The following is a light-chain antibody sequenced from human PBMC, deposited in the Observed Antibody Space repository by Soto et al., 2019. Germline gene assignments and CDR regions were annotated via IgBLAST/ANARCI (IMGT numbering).Light chain of an antibody. CDR3: HQRINWPPFT. Sequence: EIVLTQSPATLSLSPGERATLSCRASESVSSYLAWYQQKPGQAPRLLIYDISNRATGIPARFSGSGSGTDFTLTISSLEPEDVAVYYCHQRINWPPFTFGPGTKVDIK. V-gene: IGKV3-11*01. CDR2: DIS. J-gene: IGKJ3*01. CDR1: ESVSSY.